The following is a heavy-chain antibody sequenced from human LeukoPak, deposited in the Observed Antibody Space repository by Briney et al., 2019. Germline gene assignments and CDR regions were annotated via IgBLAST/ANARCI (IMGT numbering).Heavy chain of an antibody. Sequence: GGSLRLSCAASGFTVSSNYMSWVRQAPGKGLEWVSVIYSGGSTYYADSVKSRFTISRHNSKNTLYLQMNSLRAEDTAVYYCARGPHCSSTSCYSLYYYGMDVWGQGTTVTVSS. J-gene: IGHJ6*02. V-gene: IGHV3-53*04. CDR3: ARGPHCSSTSCYSLYYYGMDV. CDR1: GFTVSSNY. D-gene: IGHD2-2*02. CDR2: IYSGGST.